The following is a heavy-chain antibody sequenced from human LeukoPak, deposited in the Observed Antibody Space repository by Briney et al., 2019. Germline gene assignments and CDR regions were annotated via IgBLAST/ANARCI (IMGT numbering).Heavy chain of an antibody. CDR2: IKSKTDGGTT. Sequence: GGSLRLSCAPSGFTFSNAWMSWVRQAPGKGLEWVGRIKSKTDGGTTDYAAPVKGRFTISRDDSKNTLYLQMNSLKTEDTAVYYCTTERGDYGDYSDYWGQGTLVTVSS. J-gene: IGHJ4*02. D-gene: IGHD4-17*01. V-gene: IGHV3-15*01. CDR3: TTERGDYGDYSDY. CDR1: GFTFSNAW.